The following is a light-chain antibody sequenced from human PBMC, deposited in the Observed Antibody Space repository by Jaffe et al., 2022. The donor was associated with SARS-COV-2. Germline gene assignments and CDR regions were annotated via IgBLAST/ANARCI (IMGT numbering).Light chain of an antibody. Sequence: DIQMTQSPSTLSASVGDRVSITCRASQSISSWLAWYQQKPGKAPKVLIYKASSLESGVPSRFSGSGFGTEFTLTISSLQPDDFAIYYCQQYNSYPFTFGPGTKVDIK. CDR1: QSISSW. CDR3: QQYNSYPFT. V-gene: IGKV1-5*03. J-gene: IGKJ3*01. CDR2: KAS.